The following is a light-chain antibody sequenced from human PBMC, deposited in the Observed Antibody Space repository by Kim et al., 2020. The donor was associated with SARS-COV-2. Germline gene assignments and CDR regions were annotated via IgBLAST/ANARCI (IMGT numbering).Light chain of an antibody. J-gene: IGKJ1*01. CDR3: QQYNSYPWA. CDR1: QSISNW. Sequence: AAVGDRVTSTCRGSQSISNWLAWYQQKPGKAPKVLIYDASSLESGVPPRFSGSGAGTEFTLTISSLQPDDFATYYCQQYNSYPWAFGQGTKVDIK. CDR2: DAS. V-gene: IGKV1-5*01.